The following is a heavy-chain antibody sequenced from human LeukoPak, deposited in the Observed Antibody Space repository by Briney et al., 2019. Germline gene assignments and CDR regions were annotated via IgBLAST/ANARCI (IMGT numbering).Heavy chain of an antibody. CDR1: GGSISSYY. CDR2: IYYSGST. J-gene: IGHJ4*02. D-gene: IGHD3-16*01. Sequence: SETLSLTCTVSGGSISSYYWSWIRQPPGXXXEWIGYIYYSGSTNYNPSLKSRVTISVDTSKNQFSLKLSSVTAADTAVYYCARHPKPMTFFDYWGQGTLVTVSS. V-gene: IGHV4-59*08. CDR3: ARHPKPMTFFDY.